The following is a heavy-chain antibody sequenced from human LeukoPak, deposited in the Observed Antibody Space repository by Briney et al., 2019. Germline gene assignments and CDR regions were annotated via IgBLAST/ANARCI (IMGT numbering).Heavy chain of an antibody. J-gene: IGHJ4*02. CDR2: ISSSSSTI. CDR1: GLTFSSYS. CDR3: ARVGTEFHIDY. V-gene: IGHV3-48*01. D-gene: IGHD2-21*01. Sequence: GGSLRLSCAASGLTFSSYSMNWVRQAPGKGLEWVSYISSSSSTIYYADSVKGRFTISRDNAKNSLYLQMNSLRAEDTAVYYCARVGTEFHIDYWGQGTLVTVSS.